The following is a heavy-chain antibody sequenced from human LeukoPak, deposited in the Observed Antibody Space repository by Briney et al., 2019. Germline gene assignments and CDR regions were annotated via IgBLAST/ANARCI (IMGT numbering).Heavy chain of an antibody. Sequence: GGSLRLSCAASGFTFSDYSMNWVRQAPGKGLEWVSYISFGVNTKYYGDSVKGRFTISRDNAKNSLYLHMDSLRAEDTAVYYCARGAYSSGWAYF. CDR1: GFTFSDYS. J-gene: IGHJ4*01. CDR2: ISFGVNTK. CDR3: ARGAYSSGWAYF. V-gene: IGHV3-48*04. D-gene: IGHD6-19*01.